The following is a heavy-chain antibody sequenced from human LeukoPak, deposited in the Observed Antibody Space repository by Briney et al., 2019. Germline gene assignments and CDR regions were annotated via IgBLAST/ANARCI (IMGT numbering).Heavy chain of an antibody. CDR3: ASVKDKASWALDY. Sequence: GESLRLSCVTSGSNFNVAWMTWVRQAPGKGLEWVGRIKSKGSDETTDYAAPVKDRFAISRDDSKSTLYLQMNSLKTEDTAVYYCASVKDKASWALDYWGQGTLVTVSS. J-gene: IGHJ4*02. CDR2: IKSKGSDETT. CDR1: GSNFNVAW. V-gene: IGHV3-15*01. D-gene: IGHD1-26*01.